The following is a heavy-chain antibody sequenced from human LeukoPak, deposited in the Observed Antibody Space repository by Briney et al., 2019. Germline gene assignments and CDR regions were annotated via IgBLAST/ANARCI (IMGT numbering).Heavy chain of an antibody. Sequence: NPGGSLRLSCAASGFPFDDKAMHWVRQAPGKGLEWVAGISRNSDSTGYADSAKGRFTISRDNAKNSLYLQMNSLRAEDMAFYYCVKDIGSGSYRYGGYFDYWGQGTLVTVSS. CDR1: GFPFDDKA. V-gene: IGHV3-9*03. D-gene: IGHD1-26*01. J-gene: IGHJ4*02. CDR3: VKDIGSGSYRYGGYFDY. CDR2: ISRNSDST.